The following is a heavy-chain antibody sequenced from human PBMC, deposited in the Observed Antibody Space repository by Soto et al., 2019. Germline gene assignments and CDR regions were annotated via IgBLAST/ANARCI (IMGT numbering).Heavy chain of an antibody. Sequence: ASVKVSCKASGYTFTSYGISWVRQAPGQGLEWMGWISAYNGNTNYAQKLQGRVTMTTDTSTSTAYMELRSLRSDDTAVYYCARDPLSDYGLTAEVLPGNSNYGLDYWGQGTLVTVSS. CDR3: ARDPLSDYGLTAEVLPGNSNYGLDY. V-gene: IGHV1-18*01. D-gene: IGHD4-17*01. CDR1: GYTFTSYG. CDR2: ISAYNGNT. J-gene: IGHJ4*02.